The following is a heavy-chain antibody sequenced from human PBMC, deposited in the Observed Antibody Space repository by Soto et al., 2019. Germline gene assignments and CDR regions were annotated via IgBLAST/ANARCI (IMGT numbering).Heavy chain of an antibody. CDR1: GFTISSSA. CDR2: ISGDGKAT. J-gene: IGHJ5*02. V-gene: IGHV3-23*01. CDR3: AKITRS. D-gene: IGHD3-3*01. Sequence: EVHVLESGGGLVQPGGSLRLSCAASGFTISSSAMTWVRQAPGKRLEWISSISGDGKATYYADSVKGRFTISRDSSKTTLYLQMNGLRVEDTATYFCAKITRSWGRGTLVTVAS.